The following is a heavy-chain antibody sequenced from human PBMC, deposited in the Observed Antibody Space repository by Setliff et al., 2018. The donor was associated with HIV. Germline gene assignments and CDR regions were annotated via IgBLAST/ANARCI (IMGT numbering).Heavy chain of an antibody. V-gene: IGHV4-30-4*01. CDR3: ARGRWGGGAGAPSYYFDS. Sequence: KPSETLSLTCTVSGASINSGDSYWTWIRQSPGKGLEWIGFIYYSGSNYYNPSLKSRISISLDASKSQFSLWLTSVTAADTAVYYCARGRWGGGAGAPSYYFDSWGQGTLVTVS. CDR2: IYYSGSN. D-gene: IGHD6-19*01. J-gene: IGHJ4*02. CDR1: GASINSGDSY.